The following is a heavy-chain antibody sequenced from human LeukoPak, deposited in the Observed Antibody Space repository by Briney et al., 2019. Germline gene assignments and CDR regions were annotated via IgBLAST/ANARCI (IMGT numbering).Heavy chain of an antibody. Sequence: GGPLRLSCAASGFTFSSYGMHWVRQAPGKGLEWVAVIWYDGSNKYYADSVKGRFTISRDNSKNTLYLQMNSLRAEDAAVYYCARDGSSGWYWVDYWGQGTLATVSS. CDR2: IWYDGSNK. J-gene: IGHJ4*02. CDR1: GFTFSSYG. D-gene: IGHD6-19*01. CDR3: ARDGSSGWYWVDY. V-gene: IGHV3-33*01.